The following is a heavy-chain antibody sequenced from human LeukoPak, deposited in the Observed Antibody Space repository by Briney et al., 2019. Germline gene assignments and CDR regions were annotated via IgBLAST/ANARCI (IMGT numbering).Heavy chain of an antibody. CDR1: GGSFSGYY. V-gene: IGHV4-34*01. D-gene: IGHD3-16*01. CDR3: ARDLYDYVRYYYYVDV. Sequence: SQTLSLTCAVYGGSFSGYYWSWIRQPPGKGLEWLGEINLSGSPNNNPSLKSRFPISVETSKKQFTLKLSSVTAADTAVYYCARDLYDYVRYYYYVDVGGKGTTGTVS. J-gene: IGHJ6*03. CDR2: INLSGSP.